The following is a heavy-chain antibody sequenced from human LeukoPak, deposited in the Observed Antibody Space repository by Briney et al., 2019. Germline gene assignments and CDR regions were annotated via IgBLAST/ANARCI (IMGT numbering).Heavy chain of an antibody. V-gene: IGHV3-53*01. CDR3: ARGGDGSNSYPFDY. CDR1: GFTFSDHY. Sequence: SGGSLRLSCAASGFTFSDHYMDWVRQAPGKGLEWVSVIYSGGSTYYADPVKGRSTISRDSSKNTLYLQMNSLKAEDTGVYYCARGGDGSNSYPFDYWGQGALVTVSS. D-gene: IGHD5-24*01. CDR2: IYSGGST. J-gene: IGHJ4*02.